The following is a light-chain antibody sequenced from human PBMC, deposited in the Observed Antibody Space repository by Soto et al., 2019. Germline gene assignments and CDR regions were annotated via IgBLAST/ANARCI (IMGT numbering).Light chain of an antibody. CDR3: QQLRMYPST. V-gene: IGKV1-9*01. CDR1: QDIAIY. J-gene: IGKJ4*01. Sequence: IQLTQSPSSLSASVGDRVTITCRASQDIAIYLACYQQKPGEAPKLLIYAASTLYGGVPSRFSGSGSGTDFALTITSLQAEDFATYYCQQLRMYPSTFGGGTEVDIK. CDR2: AAS.